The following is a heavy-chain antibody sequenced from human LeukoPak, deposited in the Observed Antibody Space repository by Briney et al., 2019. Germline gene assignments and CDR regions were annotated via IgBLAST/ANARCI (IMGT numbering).Heavy chain of an antibody. V-gene: IGHV1-2*02. D-gene: IGHD3-22*01. CDR2: INPNSDVT. CDR1: GYTFTGYY. Sequence: ASVKVSCKASGYTFTGYYMHWVRQAPGQGLEWMGWINPNSDVTNYAQKFQGRVTMTRDTSISTAYMELSSLRSDDTAVYYCARKAPYYYDGSGPLGTYNFDYWGQGTLVTVSS. J-gene: IGHJ4*02. CDR3: ARKAPYYYDGSGPLGTYNFDY.